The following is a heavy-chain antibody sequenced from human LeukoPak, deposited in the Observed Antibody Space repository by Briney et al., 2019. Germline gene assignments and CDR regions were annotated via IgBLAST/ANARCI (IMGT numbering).Heavy chain of an antibody. J-gene: IGHJ4*02. CDR3: ARDSSPSGSYSGY. CDR1: GYTFTSYY. Sequence: ASVKVSCKASGYTFTSYYMHWVRQAPGQGLEWMGIINPSGGSTSYAQKFQGRVTMTTDTSTGTAYMELRSLRSDDTAVYYCARDSSPSGSYSGYWGQGTLVTVSS. D-gene: IGHD1-26*01. V-gene: IGHV1-46*01. CDR2: INPSGGST.